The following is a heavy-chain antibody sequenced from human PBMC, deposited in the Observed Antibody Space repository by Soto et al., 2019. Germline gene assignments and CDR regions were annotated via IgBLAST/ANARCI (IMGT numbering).Heavy chain of an antibody. V-gene: IGHV4-34*01. CDR2: INHSGST. CDR3: ARGPNLWWLREGWFDP. D-gene: IGHD5-12*01. J-gene: IGHJ5*02. CDR1: GGSFSGYY. Sequence: QVQLQQWGAGLLKPSETLSLTCAVYGGSFSGYYWSWIRQPPGKGLEWIGEINHSGSTNYNPAPKSRVTISVETSKNQSPLKLSSVTAADTAVYYCARGPNLWWLREGWFDPWGQGTLVTVSS.